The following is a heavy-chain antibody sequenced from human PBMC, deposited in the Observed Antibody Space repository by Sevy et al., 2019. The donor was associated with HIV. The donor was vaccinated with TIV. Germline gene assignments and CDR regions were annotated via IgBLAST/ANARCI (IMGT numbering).Heavy chain of an antibody. CDR1: GFTFSIYG. Sequence: GGCLRLSCAASGFTFSIYGMHWVRQAPGKGLEWVACIRYDGSTKYYADSVKGRFTISRENSKNTLYLQMNSLRAEDTAVYYCAKDLTGRYSSSSGDFDYWGQGTLVTVSS. CDR2: IRYDGSTK. D-gene: IGHD6-6*01. CDR3: AKDLTGRYSSSSGDFDY. J-gene: IGHJ4*02. V-gene: IGHV3-30*02.